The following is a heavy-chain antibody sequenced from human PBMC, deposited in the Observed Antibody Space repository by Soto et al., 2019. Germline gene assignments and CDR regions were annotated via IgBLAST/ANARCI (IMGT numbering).Heavy chain of an antibody. CDR1: GFTFSNAW. CDR2: IKSKTDGGTT. D-gene: IGHD6-19*01. V-gene: IGHV3-15*01. Sequence: EVQLVESGGGLVKPGGSLRLSCAASGFTFSNAWMSWVRQAPGKGLEWVGRIKSKTDGGTTDYAAPVKGRFTISRDDSKNTLYLQMNSLKTEDTAVYYCTTDPQGAAGTGWYFDLWGRGTLVTVSS. CDR3: TTDPQGAAGTGWYFDL. J-gene: IGHJ2*01.